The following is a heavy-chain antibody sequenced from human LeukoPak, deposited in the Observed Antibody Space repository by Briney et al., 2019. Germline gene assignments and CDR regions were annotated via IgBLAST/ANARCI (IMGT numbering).Heavy chain of an antibody. J-gene: IGHJ4*02. CDR1: GGSISSGSYY. Sequence: SETLSLTCTVSGGSISSGSYYWSWIRQPAGKGLEWIGRIYTSGSTNYNPSLKSRVTISVDTSKNQFSLKLSSVTAADTAVYYCARGEMTTVAYYFDYWGQGTLVTVSP. CDR2: IYTSGST. CDR3: ARGEMTTVAYYFDY. V-gene: IGHV4-61*02. D-gene: IGHD4-23*01.